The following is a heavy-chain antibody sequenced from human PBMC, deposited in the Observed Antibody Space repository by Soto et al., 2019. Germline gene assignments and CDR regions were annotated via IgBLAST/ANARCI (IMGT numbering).Heavy chain of an antibody. J-gene: IGHJ4*02. V-gene: IGHV4-31*03. CDR1: GGSVSSGGYY. Sequence: QVQLQESGPGLVRPSQTLSLTCTVSGGSVSSGGYYWSWIRQHPGKGLEWIGYISYIGSTYYNPSLKSRVTMSLDTSENQFSLKLSSVTAADTAVYYCARLSGDYGDYVDFWGQGTLVTVSS. CDR3: ARLSGDYGDYVDF. CDR2: ISYIGST. D-gene: IGHD4-17*01.